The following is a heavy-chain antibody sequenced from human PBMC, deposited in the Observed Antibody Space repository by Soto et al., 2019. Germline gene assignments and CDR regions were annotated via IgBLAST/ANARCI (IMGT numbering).Heavy chain of an antibody. CDR1: GFTFSSYA. J-gene: IGHJ4*02. D-gene: IGHD3-10*01. V-gene: IGHV3-23*01. Sequence: EVQLLESGGGLVQPGGSLRLSCAASGFTFSSYAMSWVRQAPVKGLEWVSVISGSGDSKYYADSVKGRFTISRDNSKNTLYLQMNSLRVEDTAVYYCAKRAYGSDFDYWGQGTLVTVSS. CDR2: ISGSGDSK. CDR3: AKRAYGSDFDY.